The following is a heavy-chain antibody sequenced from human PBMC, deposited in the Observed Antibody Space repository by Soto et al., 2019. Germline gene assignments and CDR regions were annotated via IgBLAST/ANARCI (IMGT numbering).Heavy chain of an antibody. J-gene: IGHJ6*02. CDR1: GFTFSSYA. CDR2: ISGSGGST. CDR3: AKLPLPSDYYGMDV. Sequence: GGSLRLSCAASGFTFSSYAMSWVRQAPGKGLEWVSAISGSGGSTYYADSVKGRFTISRDNSKNTLYLQMNSLRAEDTAVYYCAKLPLPSDYYGMDVWGQGTTVTVSS. V-gene: IGHV3-23*01.